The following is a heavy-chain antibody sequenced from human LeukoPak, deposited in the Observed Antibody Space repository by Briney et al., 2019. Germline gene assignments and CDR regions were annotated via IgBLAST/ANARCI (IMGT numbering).Heavy chain of an antibody. Sequence: GGSLRLSCAASGFTFSSYEMAWVRQAPGKGLEWVSHISSSGSTIYYADSVKGRFTISRDNAKNSLYLQMNSLRAEDTAVYYCARGGAATFHYYYGMDVWGQGATVTVSS. CDR2: ISSSGSTI. D-gene: IGHD2/OR15-2a*01. CDR3: ARGGAATFHYYYGMDV. CDR1: GFTFSSYE. V-gene: IGHV3-48*03. J-gene: IGHJ6*02.